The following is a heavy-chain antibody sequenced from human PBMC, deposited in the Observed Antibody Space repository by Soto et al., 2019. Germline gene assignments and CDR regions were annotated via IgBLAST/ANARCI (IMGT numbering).Heavy chain of an antibody. J-gene: IGHJ4*02. CDR1: GFTFSNYA. CDR2: ISGSGGTT. V-gene: IGHV3-23*01. CDR3: AKFFVETGSNSGWPWSFHY. D-gene: IGHD6-25*01. Sequence: EVQLLESGGGLVQPGRSLRLSCAASGFTFSNYAMSWVRQAPGQGLDWVAAISGSGGTTYYGDSVKGRFTISRDNSKNSLFPQLNSLRAEDAAVYYCAKFFVETGSNSGWPWSFHYWGQGTLVTVSS.